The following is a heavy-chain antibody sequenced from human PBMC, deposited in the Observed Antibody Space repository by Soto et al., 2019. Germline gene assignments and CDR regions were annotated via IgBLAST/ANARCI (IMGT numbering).Heavy chain of an antibody. D-gene: IGHD3-10*01. V-gene: IGHV1-69*01. Sequence: QVQLVQSGAEVKKPGSSVKVSCKASGGTFSSYAISWVRQAPGQGLEWMGGIIPIFGTANYAQKFQGRVTITADESTSTAYMELSSLRSEDTAVYYCAKVYGSGSYYLPTYYDYWGQGTLVTVSS. CDR2: IIPIFGTA. J-gene: IGHJ4*02. CDR1: GGTFSSYA. CDR3: AKVYGSGSYYLPTYYDY.